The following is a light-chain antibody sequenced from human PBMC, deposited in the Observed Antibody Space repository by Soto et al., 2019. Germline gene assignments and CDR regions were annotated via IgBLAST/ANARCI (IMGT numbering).Light chain of an antibody. J-gene: IGLJ1*01. CDR2: GNT. Sequence: QSVLTQPPSVPGAPGQRVTISCTGSTSNFGAGYDVHWYQQLPGTAPKLLIYGNTNRPSGVPDRFSGSKSGTSASLAITGLQAEDEADYYCQSYDSSLSGDVFGTGTKVTVL. V-gene: IGLV1-40*01. CDR1: TSNFGAGYD. CDR3: QSYDSSLSGDV.